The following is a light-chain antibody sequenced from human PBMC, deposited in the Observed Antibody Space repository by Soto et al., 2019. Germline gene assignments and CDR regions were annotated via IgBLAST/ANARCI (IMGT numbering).Light chain of an antibody. CDR2: EVN. J-gene: IGLJ1*01. CDR3: CSSGGSPTYV. CDR1: SSNVGSYKL. V-gene: IGLV2-23*02. Sequence: QSALTQPASVSGSPGQSITISCTGTSSNVGSYKLVSWYQQHPGKAPKLMIFEVNKRPSGVSNRFSGSKSGNTASLTISGLKVEDEADYYCCSSGGSPTYVFGTGP.